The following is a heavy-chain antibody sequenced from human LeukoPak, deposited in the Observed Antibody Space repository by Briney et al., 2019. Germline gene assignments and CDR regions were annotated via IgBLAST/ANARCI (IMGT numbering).Heavy chain of an antibody. CDR2: IYYSGTT. D-gene: IGHD6-19*01. CDR1: GGSISNYY. Sequence: SETLSLTCTVSGGSISNYYWIWIRQPPGKGLEWIGYIYYSGTTKYNPSLKSRATISVDTSKNQFSLNLNSVTAADTAVYCCARGAYSSGWYLEYWGQGTLVTVSS. V-gene: IGHV4-59*01. J-gene: IGHJ4*02. CDR3: ARGAYSSGWYLEY.